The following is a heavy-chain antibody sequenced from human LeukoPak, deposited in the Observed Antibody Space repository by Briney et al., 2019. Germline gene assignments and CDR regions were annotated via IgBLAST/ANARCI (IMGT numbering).Heavy chain of an antibody. CDR1: GASMSNYY. V-gene: IGHV4-39*07. Sequence: SETLSLTCNVSGASMSNYYWVWIRQPPGKGLEWIGSIYHSGTTYSGSTYYNPSLKSRVTISLDTSKNQFSLKVGSMTAADTAVYYCAKDYNTEINYCDSSGSSPYDYWGQGTLVTVSS. D-gene: IGHD3-22*01. CDR2: IYHSGTTYSGST. J-gene: IGHJ4*02. CDR3: AKDYNTEINYCDSSGSSPYDY.